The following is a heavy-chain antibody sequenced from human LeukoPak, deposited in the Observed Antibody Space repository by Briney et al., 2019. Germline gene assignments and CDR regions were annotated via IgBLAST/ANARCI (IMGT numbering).Heavy chain of an antibody. Sequence: GSVKVSCKASGYSFTDYFLYWVRQASGQGLEWMGRINPDAGDTNYAQTFQGRITMTRDTSIGTAYMELSSLKSDDTAVYYCARLSTATRHWLAASDIWGQGTVVTVSS. CDR3: ARLSTATRHWLAASDI. CDR1: GYSFTDYF. CDR2: INPDAGDT. V-gene: IGHV1-2*06. D-gene: IGHD6-19*01. J-gene: IGHJ3*02.